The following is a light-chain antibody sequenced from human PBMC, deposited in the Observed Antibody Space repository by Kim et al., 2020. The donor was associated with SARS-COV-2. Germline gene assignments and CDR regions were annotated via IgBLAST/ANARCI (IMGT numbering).Light chain of an antibody. J-gene: IGLJ3*02. CDR1: SSDIGDYKY. CDR2: AVS. CDR3: SSYTRSGTLYVV. V-gene: IGLV2-14*04. Sequence: IPISCAGSSSDIGDYKYVSWYQQHPGKAPKLIISAVSDRPSGISNRFSGSKSGNTASLTISRLQAEDEADYYCSSYTRSGTLYVVLGGGTQLTVL.